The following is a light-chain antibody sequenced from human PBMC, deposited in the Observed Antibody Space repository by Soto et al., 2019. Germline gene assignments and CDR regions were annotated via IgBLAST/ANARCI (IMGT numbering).Light chain of an antibody. V-gene: IGLV2-14*01. CDR3: CSHTSVNTRV. J-gene: IGLJ1*01. CDR1: SSDVGTYDY. CDR2: EVT. Sequence: QSVLTQPASVSGSPGQSSAISCTGTSSDVGTYDYVSWYQQYPDKAPKLIIYEVTQRPSGVSNRFSGSKSGNTASLTISGLQAEDEADYYCCSHTSVNTRVFGTGTKVTVL.